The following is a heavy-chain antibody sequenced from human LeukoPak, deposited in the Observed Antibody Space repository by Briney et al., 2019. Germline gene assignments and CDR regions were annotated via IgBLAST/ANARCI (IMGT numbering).Heavy chain of an antibody. V-gene: IGHV4-31*03. CDR2: TYYSGST. CDR3: ARGKVVAATWVDY. CDR1: GGSISSGGYY. Sequence: SETLSLTCTVSGGSISSGGYYWSWIRQHPGKGLEWIGYTYYSGSTYYNPSLKSRVTISVDTSKNQFSLKLSSVTAADTAVYYCARGKVVAATWVDYWGQGTLVTVSS. D-gene: IGHD2-15*01. J-gene: IGHJ4*02.